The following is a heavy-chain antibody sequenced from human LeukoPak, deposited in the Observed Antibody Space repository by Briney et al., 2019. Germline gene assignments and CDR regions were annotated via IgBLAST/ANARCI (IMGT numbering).Heavy chain of an antibody. Sequence: SETLSLTCTVSGDSITSADHHWTWIRQHPGKGLEWIGYIYYPERTFYNPSLRSRLAMSIDTSKSQFSLKLSSVTAADTAAYYCARDEGTAMAMSYWGQGTLVTVSS. J-gene: IGHJ4*02. V-gene: IGHV4-31*03. CDR2: IYYPERT. CDR3: ARDEGTAMAMSY. CDR1: GDSITSADHH. D-gene: IGHD5-18*01.